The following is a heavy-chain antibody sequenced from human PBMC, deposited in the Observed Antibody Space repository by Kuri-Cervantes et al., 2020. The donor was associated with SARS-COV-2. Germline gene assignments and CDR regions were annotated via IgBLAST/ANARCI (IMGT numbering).Heavy chain of an antibody. J-gene: IGHJ6*02. D-gene: IGHD6-6*01. CDR3: ARSLAARHTGLYYYHGLDV. Sequence: GESLKISCKGSGYSFTSYWIGWVRQMPGKGLEWMGIIYPGDSDTRYSPSFQGQVTISADKSISAAYMQWSSLRASDTALYFCARSLAARHTGLYYYHGLDVWGQGTTVTVSS. V-gene: IGHV5-51*01. CDR1: GYSFTSYW. CDR2: IYPGDSDT.